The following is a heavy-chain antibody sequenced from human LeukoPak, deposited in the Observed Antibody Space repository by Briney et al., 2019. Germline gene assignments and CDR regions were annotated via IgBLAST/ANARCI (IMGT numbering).Heavy chain of an antibody. CDR2: IIPIFGTA. Sequence: SVKVSCKASGGTFSSYAISWVRQAPGQGLEWMGGIIPIFGTANYAQKFQGRVTITTDESTSTAYMELSSLRSEDTAVYYCASKRPPRNYDILTYYYYYYMDVWGKGTTVTVSS. CDR1: GGTFSSYA. CDR3: ASKRPPRNYDILTYYYYYYMDV. D-gene: IGHD3-9*01. V-gene: IGHV1-69*05. J-gene: IGHJ6*03.